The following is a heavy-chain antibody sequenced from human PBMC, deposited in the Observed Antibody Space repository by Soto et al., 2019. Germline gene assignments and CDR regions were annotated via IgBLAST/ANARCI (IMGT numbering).Heavy chain of an antibody. J-gene: IGHJ6*02. D-gene: IGHD4-17*01. CDR3: ARGYGGNSEFDYYYYYGMDV. CDR1: GFTFSDYY. V-gene: IGHV3-11*01. CDR2: ISSGSTI. Sequence: GGSLRLSCAASGFTFSDYYMSWIRQAPGKGLEWVSYISSGSTIYYADSVKGRFTISRDNAKNSLYLQMNSLRAEDTAVYYCARGYGGNSEFDYYYYYGMDVWGQGTTVTVSS.